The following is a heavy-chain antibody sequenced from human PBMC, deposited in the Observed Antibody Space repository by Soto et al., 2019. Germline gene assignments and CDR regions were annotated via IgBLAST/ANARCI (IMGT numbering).Heavy chain of an antibody. J-gene: IGHJ3*02. CDR1: GYTFISYY. D-gene: IGHD4-17*01. CDR3: ARLRSDAFDI. Sequence: ASVKVSCKASGYTFISYYMHWVRQAPGQGLEWMGGIIPIFGTANYAQKFQGRVTITADESTSTAYMELSSLRSEDTAVYYCARLRSDAFDIWGQGTMVTVSS. CDR2: IIPIFGTA. V-gene: IGHV1-69*13.